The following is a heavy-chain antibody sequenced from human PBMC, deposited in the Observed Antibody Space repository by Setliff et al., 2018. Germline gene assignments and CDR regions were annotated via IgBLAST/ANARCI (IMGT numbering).Heavy chain of an antibody. D-gene: IGHD2-21*01. J-gene: IGHJ4*02. CDR1: GFTFSNAW. V-gene: IGHV3-15*05. CDR3: FAAYGY. Sequence: GGSLRLSCAASGFTFSNAWMSWVRQAPGKGLEWVGRVKSKSEGGTTHYAGPVKGRITVSRDDSKSVAYLQMDSLKIEDTAVYYCFAAYGYWGQGNLVTVFS. CDR2: VKSKSEGGTT.